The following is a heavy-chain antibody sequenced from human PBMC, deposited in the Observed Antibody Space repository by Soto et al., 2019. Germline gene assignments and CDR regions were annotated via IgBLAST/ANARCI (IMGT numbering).Heavy chain of an antibody. V-gene: IGHV4-30-4*01. CDR3: ARMSYFYDKWYFDL. D-gene: IGHD3-22*01. Sequence: QLQESGPGLVKPSQTLSLTCTVSGASINNNDYYWSWIRQTPGKGLVWIGYVYYSGTKDYIPSLKSRLSMSIDKSQNQFTLKLNSVTAADTATYYCARMSYFYDKWYFDLWGRGTLVTVSS. CDR2: VYYSGTK. J-gene: IGHJ2*01. CDR1: GASINNNDYY.